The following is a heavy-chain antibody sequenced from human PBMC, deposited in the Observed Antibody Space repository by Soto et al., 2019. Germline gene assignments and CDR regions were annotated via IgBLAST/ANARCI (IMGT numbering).Heavy chain of an antibody. CDR1: DGSIISRSYY. Sequence: SETLRLTCTVADGSIISRSYYWGWIRQPPGKGLEWIGSIYYSGSTYYNPSLKSRVTISVDTSKNQFSLKLSSVTAADTAVYYCASPGGGNSYYYYGMDVWGQGTTVTVSS. J-gene: IGHJ6*02. D-gene: IGHD2-21*02. CDR3: ASPGGGNSYYYYGMDV. CDR2: IYYSGST. V-gene: IGHV4-39*01.